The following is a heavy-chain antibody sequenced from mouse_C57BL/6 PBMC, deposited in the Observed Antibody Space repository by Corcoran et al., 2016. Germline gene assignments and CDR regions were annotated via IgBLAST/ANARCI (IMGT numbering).Heavy chain of an antibody. Sequence: EVQLQQSGPVLVKPGASVKMSCKASGYTFTDYYMNWVKQSHGKSLEWIGVINPYNGGTSYNQKFKGKATLTVDKSSSTAYMELNSLTSEDSAVYYCAREGDYAICFDYWGQGTTLTVSS. J-gene: IGHJ2*01. CDR1: GYTFTDYY. CDR2: INPYNGGT. CDR3: AREGDYAICFDY. D-gene: IGHD1-1*02. V-gene: IGHV1-19*01.